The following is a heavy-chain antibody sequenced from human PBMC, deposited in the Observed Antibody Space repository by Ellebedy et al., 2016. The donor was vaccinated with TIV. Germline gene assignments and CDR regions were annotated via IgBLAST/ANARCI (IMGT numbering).Heavy chain of an antibody. CDR1: GFTFGSYA. Sequence: GESLKISCAASGFTFGSYAMTWVRQAPGKGLEWVSSISASSTSAYYADSVKGRFTISRDNAQNTLFLQMNNLRPEDTAVYYCVTDPPDAGPNTLDIWGQGTVVTVSS. D-gene: IGHD1-14*01. J-gene: IGHJ3*02. V-gene: IGHV3-23*01. CDR3: VTDPPDAGPNTLDI. CDR2: ISASSTSA.